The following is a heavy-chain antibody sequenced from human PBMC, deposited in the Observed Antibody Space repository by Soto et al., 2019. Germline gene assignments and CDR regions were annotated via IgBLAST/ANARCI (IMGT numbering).Heavy chain of an antibody. Sequence: ASVKVSCKASGYTFTSYDINWVRQATGQGLEWMGWMNPNSGNTGYAQKFQGRVTMTRNTSISTAYMELSSLRSEDTAVYYCARDLMYDILTGYGYDYAFDIWGQGTMVTV. J-gene: IGHJ3*02. CDR1: GYTFTSYD. CDR3: ARDLMYDILTGYGYDYAFDI. V-gene: IGHV1-8*01. D-gene: IGHD3-9*01. CDR2: MNPNSGNT.